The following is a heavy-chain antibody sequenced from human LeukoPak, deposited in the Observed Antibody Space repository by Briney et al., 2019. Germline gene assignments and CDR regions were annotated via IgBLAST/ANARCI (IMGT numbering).Heavy chain of an antibody. V-gene: IGHV6-1*01. CDR1: GDSVSSNSAA. D-gene: IGHD2-2*01. CDR3: ARDSSAMFDY. Sequence: SQTLSLTCAIYGDSVSSNSAAWHWIRQSPSRGLEWLGRTYFGSKWYNDYAIPVKSRITINPDTSKNQFSLQLNSVTPEGTAVYYCARDSSAMFDYWGQGTLVTVSS. J-gene: IGHJ4*02. CDR2: TYFGSKWYN.